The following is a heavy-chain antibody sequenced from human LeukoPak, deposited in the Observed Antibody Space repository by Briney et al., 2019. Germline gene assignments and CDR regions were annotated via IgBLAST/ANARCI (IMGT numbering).Heavy chain of an antibody. CDR3: ARDRYDYVWGSYRYTRGFDY. D-gene: IGHD3-16*02. Sequence: ASVKVSCKASGYTFTSYDINWVRQATGQGLEWMGWMNPNSGNTGYAQKFQGRVTMTRNTSISTAYMELSSLRSEDTAVYYCARDRYDYVWGSYRYTRGFDYWGQGTLVIVSS. V-gene: IGHV1-8*01. CDR2: MNPNSGNT. CDR1: GYTFTSYD. J-gene: IGHJ4*02.